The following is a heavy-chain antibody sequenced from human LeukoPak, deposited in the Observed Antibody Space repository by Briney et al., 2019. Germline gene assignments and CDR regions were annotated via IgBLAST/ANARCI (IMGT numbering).Heavy chain of an antibody. V-gene: IGHV3-30*18. J-gene: IGHJ4*02. D-gene: IGHD5-18*01. CDR2: ISNDGSKK. Sequence: GGSLRLSCAASGFTFSSYGMHWVRQAPGKGLEWVAVISNDGSKKYSAGSVKGRFTISRDNSKNTLYLQMNSLRAEDTAVYYCAKDRYSYAFEYFDSWGQGTLVTVSS. CDR3: AKDRYSYAFEYFDS. CDR1: GFTFSSYG.